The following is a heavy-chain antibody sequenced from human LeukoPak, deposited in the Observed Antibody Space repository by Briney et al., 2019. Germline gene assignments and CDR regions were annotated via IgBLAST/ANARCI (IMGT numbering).Heavy chain of an antibody. V-gene: IGHV3-23*01. J-gene: IGHJ4*02. CDR2: ISGVGDYT. D-gene: IGHD6-13*01. CDR1: GFTFSSYG. Sequence: PGRSLRLSCAASGFTFSSYGMHWVRQAPGKGLEWVSAISGVGDYTYYADSVKGRFTISRDNSKNTLYLQMNSLRAEDTAVYYCAKGIAAATDYWGQGTLVTVSS. CDR3: AKGIAAATDY.